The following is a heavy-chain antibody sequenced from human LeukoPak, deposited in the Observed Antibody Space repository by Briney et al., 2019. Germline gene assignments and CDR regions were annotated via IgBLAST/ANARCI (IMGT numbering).Heavy chain of an antibody. V-gene: IGHV3-49*04. D-gene: IGHD3-10*01. J-gene: IGHJ4*02. Sequence: GGSLRLSCITSGFNFGDYGMSWVRQAPGKGLEWVSFIRSKAYGGTPEYAASVKGRFTISRDDSKSIAYLQMDSLKTEDTALYYCARRGTWSGSIALDYWGQGALVTVSS. CDR3: ARRGTWSGSIALDY. CDR1: GFNFGDYG. CDR2: IRSKAYGGTP.